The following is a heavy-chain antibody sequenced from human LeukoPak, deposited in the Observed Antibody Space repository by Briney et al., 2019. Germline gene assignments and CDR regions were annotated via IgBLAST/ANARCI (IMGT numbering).Heavy chain of an antibody. J-gene: IGHJ1*01. V-gene: IGHV3-23*01. Sequence: PGGSLRLSCAASGFTFTTYSMTCVRHPPGKGREGGSTINPGGLSRYYADSVKGRFTISRDNPENTVSLQMNRLRADDTAIYYCAKDRARPPWADWGQGPLVTVPS. D-gene: IGHD6-6*01. CDR1: GFTFTTYS. CDR3: AKDRARPPWAD. CDR2: INPGGLSR.